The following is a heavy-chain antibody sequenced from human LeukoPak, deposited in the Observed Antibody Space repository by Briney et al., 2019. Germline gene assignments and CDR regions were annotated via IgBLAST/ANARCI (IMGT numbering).Heavy chain of an antibody. J-gene: IGHJ3*02. CDR1: GFTFSSYS. Sequence: GGSLRLSCAASGFTFSSYSMNWVRQAPGKGLEWVSYISSSSSTIYYADSVKGRFTISRDNAKNSLYLQMNSLRAEDTAVYYCARDQDLRAFDIWGQGTMVAVSS. CDR3: ARDQDLRAFDI. CDR2: ISSSSSTI. V-gene: IGHV3-48*01. D-gene: IGHD4-17*01.